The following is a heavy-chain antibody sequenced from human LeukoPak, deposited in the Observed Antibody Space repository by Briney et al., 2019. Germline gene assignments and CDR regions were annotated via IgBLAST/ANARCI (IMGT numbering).Heavy chain of an antibody. V-gene: IGHV4-38-2*01. CDR1: TYSISSDYY. CDR3: ARPSGGVDY. Sequence: SETLSLTCAVSTYSISSDYYWGWIRQAPGRGLEWIGSIYYSGSTYYNPSLKSRVTISVDTSKNQFSLKLSSVTAADTAVYYCARPSGGVDYWGQGTLVTVSS. D-gene: IGHD6-25*01. J-gene: IGHJ4*02. CDR2: IYYSGST.